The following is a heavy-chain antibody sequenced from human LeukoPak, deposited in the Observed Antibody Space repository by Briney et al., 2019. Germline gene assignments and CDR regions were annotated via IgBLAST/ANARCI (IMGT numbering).Heavy chain of an antibody. J-gene: IGHJ5*02. CDR2: ICYSGST. CDR1: GGSISSYY. D-gene: IGHD3-22*01. CDR3: ARGSGYYQGWFDP. Sequence: SETLSLTCTVSGGSISSYYWSWIRQPPGKGLEWIGYICYSGSTNYNPSLKSRVTISVDTSKNQFSLKLSSVTAADTAVYYCARGSGYYQGWFDPWGQGTLVTVSS. V-gene: IGHV4-59*01.